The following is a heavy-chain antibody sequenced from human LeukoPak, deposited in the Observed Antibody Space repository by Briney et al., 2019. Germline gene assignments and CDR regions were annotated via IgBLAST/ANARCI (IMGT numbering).Heavy chain of an antibody. D-gene: IGHD3-9*01. J-gene: IGHJ6*03. CDR1: GFTFSSYS. V-gene: IGHV3-48*04. CDR2: ISSSSSTI. Sequence: GSLRLSCAASGFTFSSYSMNWVRQAPGKGLEWVSYISSSSSTIYYADSVKGRFTISRDNAKNSLYLQMNSLRAEDTAVYYCARVKYDTLTGYSPYYMDVWGKGTTVTVSS. CDR3: ARVKYDTLTGYSPYYMDV.